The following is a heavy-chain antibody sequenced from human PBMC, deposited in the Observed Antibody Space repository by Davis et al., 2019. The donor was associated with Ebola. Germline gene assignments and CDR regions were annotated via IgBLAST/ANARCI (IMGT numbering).Heavy chain of an antibody. CDR2: INPSGGTT. V-gene: IGHV1-46*01. Sequence: ASVKVSCKASGYTLVSYYAHWVRQAPGQGLEWMGIINPSGGTTTYAQKFQGRVTITADKSTSTAYMELSSLRSEDTAVYYCARVWGLYGGDGTFDYWGQGTLVTVSS. D-gene: IGHD4-23*01. CDR3: ARVWGLYGGDGTFDY. J-gene: IGHJ4*02. CDR1: GYTLVSYY.